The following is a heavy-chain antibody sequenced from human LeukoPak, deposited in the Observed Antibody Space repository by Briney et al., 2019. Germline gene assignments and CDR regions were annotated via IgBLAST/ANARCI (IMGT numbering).Heavy chain of an antibody. CDR3: ARGRYCSSTSCYPYYYYGMDV. V-gene: IGHV4-30-4*01. D-gene: IGHD2-2*01. Sequence: SETLSLTCTVSGGSISSGDYYWSWIRQPPGKGQEWIGYIYYSGSTYYNPSLKSRVTISVDASKNQFSLKLSSVTAADTAVYYCARGRYCSSTSCYPYYYYGMDVWGKGTTVTVSS. CDR1: GGSISSGDYY. J-gene: IGHJ6*04. CDR2: IYYSGST.